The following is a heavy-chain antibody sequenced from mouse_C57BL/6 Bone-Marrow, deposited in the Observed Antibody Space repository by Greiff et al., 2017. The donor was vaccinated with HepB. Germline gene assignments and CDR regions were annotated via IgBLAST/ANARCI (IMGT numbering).Heavy chain of an antibody. J-gene: IGHJ4*01. Sequence: VQLQQSGPELVKPGASVKISCKASGYSFTGYYMNWVKQSPEKSLEWIGEINPSTGGTTYNQKFKAKATLTVDKSSSTAYMQLKSLTSEDSAVYYCARRGDYDGYYAMDYWGQGTSVTVSS. CDR2: INPSTGGT. CDR3: ARRGDYDGYYAMDY. D-gene: IGHD2-4*01. CDR1: GYSFTGYY. V-gene: IGHV1-42*01.